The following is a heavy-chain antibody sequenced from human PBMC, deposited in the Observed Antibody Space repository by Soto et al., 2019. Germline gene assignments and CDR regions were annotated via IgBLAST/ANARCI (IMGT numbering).Heavy chain of an antibody. D-gene: IGHD7-27*01. V-gene: IGHV3-23*01. J-gene: IGHJ4*02. CDR2: ISGIDGST. CDR1: GFTFSGYV. Sequence: GGSLRLSCAASGFTFSGYVLTWIRQPPGKGLEWVSAISGIDGSTCYADSVQGRFAISRGNSKNTLYLQMNCLRAEDTAIYYCAKDGDNRYCFDYWGQGXLVTVSS. CDR3: AKDGDNRYCFDY.